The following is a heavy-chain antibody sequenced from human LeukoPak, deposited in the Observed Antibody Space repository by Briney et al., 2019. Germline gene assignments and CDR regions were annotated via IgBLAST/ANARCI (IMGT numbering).Heavy chain of an antibody. CDR3: ATRLGRLLTPWYYFDY. CDR2: ISAYNGNT. CDR1: GYTFTSYG. J-gene: IGHJ4*02. D-gene: IGHD3-22*01. Sequence: ASVKVSCKASGYTFTSYGISWVRQAPGQGLERMGWISAYNGNTNYAQKLQGRVTMTTDTSTSTAYMELRSLRSDDTAVYYCATRLGRLLTPWYYFDYWGQGTLVTVSS. V-gene: IGHV1-18*01.